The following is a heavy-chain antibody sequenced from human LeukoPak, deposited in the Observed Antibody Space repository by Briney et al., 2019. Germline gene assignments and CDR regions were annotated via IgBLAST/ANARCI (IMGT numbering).Heavy chain of an antibody. Sequence: GGSLRLSCAASGFTFSSYGMHWVRQAPGKGLEWVAFIRYDGSNKYYADSVKGRFTISRDNSKNTLYLQMNSLRAEDTAVYYCAKRASSSWYYYYYMDVWGKGPTVTISS. D-gene: IGHD6-13*01. CDR3: AKRASSSWYYYYYMDV. J-gene: IGHJ6*03. V-gene: IGHV3-30*02. CDR1: GFTFSSYG. CDR2: IRYDGSNK.